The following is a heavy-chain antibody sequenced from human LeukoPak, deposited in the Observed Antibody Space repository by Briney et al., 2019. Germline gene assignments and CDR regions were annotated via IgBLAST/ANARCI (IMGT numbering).Heavy chain of an antibody. CDR2: ISSSSSYI. J-gene: IGHJ4*02. V-gene: IGHV3-21*01. CDR3: AGEEFSDSSVIRLGY. CDR1: GFTFSSYS. Sequence: PGGSLRLSCAASGFTFSSYSMNWVRQAPGKGLEWVSSISSSSSYIYYADSVKGRFTISRDNAKNSLYLQMNSLRAEDTAVYYCAGEEFSDSSVIRLGYWGQGTLVTVSS. D-gene: IGHD3-22*01.